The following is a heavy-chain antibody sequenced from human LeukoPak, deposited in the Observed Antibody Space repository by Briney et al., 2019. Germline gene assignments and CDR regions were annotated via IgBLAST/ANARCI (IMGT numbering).Heavy chain of an antibody. CDR3: ARDHSGSPVD. CDR2: IYYSGST. Sequence: SETLSLTCTASGDSISSYYWSWIRQPPGKGLEWIGYIYYSGSTNYNPSLKSRVTISVDTSKNQFSLKLSSVTAADTAVYYCARDHSGSPVDWGQGTLVTVSS. V-gene: IGHV4-59*01. J-gene: IGHJ4*02. D-gene: IGHD3-22*01. CDR1: GDSISSYY.